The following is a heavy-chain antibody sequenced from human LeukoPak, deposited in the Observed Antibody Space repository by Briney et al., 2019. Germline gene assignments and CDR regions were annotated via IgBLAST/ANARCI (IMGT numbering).Heavy chain of an antibody. J-gene: IGHJ4*02. Sequence: SETLSPTCTVSGGSISSYYWSWIWQPPGKGLEWIGYIYYSGSTNYNPSLKSRVTISVDTSKNQFSLKLSSVTAADTAVYYCARAEYYFDYWGQGTLVTVSS. V-gene: IGHV4-59*01. CDR3: ARAEYYFDY. CDR2: IYYSGST. CDR1: GGSISSYY.